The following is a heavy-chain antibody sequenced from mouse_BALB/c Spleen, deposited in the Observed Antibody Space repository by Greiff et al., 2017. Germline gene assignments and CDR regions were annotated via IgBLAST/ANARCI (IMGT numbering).Heavy chain of an antibody. D-gene: IGHD4-1*01. CDR3: ARWEGYFDV. Sequence: VQLVESGAELVRPGTSVKVSCKASGYAFTNYLIEWVKQRPGQGLEWIGVINPGSGGTNYNEKFKGKATLTADKSSSTAYMQLSSLTSDDSAVYFCARWEGYFDVWGAGTTVTVSS. CDR1: GYAFTNYL. J-gene: IGHJ1*01. V-gene: IGHV1-54*01. CDR2: INPGSGGT.